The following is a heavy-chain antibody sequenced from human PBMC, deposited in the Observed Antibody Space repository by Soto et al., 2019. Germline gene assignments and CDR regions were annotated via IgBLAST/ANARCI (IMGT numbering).Heavy chain of an antibody. Sequence: PSQTDSLTCAISGDSVSSNSAAWNWIRQSPSRGLEWLGRTYYRSKWYNDYAVSVKSRITINPDTSKNQFSLQLNSVTPEDTAVYYCARELESYSSGPVVGVFDYWGQGTLVTVSS. D-gene: IGHD6-19*01. CDR3: ARELESYSSGPVVGVFDY. J-gene: IGHJ4*02. CDR1: GDSVSSNSAA. V-gene: IGHV6-1*01. CDR2: TYYRSKWYN.